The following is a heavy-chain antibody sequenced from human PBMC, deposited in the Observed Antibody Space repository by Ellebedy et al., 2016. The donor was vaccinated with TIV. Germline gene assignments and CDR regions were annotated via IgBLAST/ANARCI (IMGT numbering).Heavy chain of an antibody. J-gene: IGHJ4*02. CDR1: GYNFSDNR. CDR2: IHPSDSDT. CDR3: ARRGDSDFDS. Sequence: GESLKISCKISGYNFSDNRISWVRQTPGKGLEWMGRIHPSDSDTDYRPSFRGHVTMSVDTSISFVFLQWSSLQASDTAMYYCARRGDSDFDSWGQGTVVTVSP. D-gene: IGHD4-17*01. V-gene: IGHV5-10-1*01.